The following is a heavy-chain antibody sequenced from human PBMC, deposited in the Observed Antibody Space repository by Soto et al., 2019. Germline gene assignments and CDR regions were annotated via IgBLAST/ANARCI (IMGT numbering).Heavy chain of an antibody. CDR1: GFTVSSYY. D-gene: IGHD3-3*01. CDR2: IHRGGNT. V-gene: IGHV3-66*01. J-gene: IGHJ4*02. Sequence: EVQLVESGGGLVQPGGSLRLSCAASGFTVSSYYMSWVRQAPGKGLEWVSIIHRGGNTYYADSVKGRFTISRDNSNNMLFLQMNSLRADDTAVYYCARDPGYGLPFLEYLFHRGQGTLVNVSS. CDR3: ARDPGYGLPFLEYLFH.